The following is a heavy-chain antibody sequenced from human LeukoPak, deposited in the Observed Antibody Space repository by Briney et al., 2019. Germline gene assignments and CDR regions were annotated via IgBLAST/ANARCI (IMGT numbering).Heavy chain of an antibody. CDR2: NSAYNGNT. D-gene: IGHD1-26*01. J-gene: IGHJ4*02. Sequence: GASVKVSCKTSGYSFTDYYMHWVRQAPGQGLEWMGWNSAYNGNTNYARKLQGRVTMTTDTSTSTAYMELRSLRSDDTAVYYCARVEWELLGGFDYWGQGTLVTVSS. CDR1: GYSFTDYY. V-gene: IGHV1-18*01. CDR3: ARVEWELLGGFDY.